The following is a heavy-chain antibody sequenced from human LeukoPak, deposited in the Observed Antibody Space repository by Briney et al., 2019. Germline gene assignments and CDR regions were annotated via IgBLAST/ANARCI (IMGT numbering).Heavy chain of an antibody. CDR3: ARRIVVLDAFDI. Sequence: KSSQTLSLTCTVSGGSISSGSYYWSWIRQLAGKGLEWIGRIYTSGSTNYNPSLKSRVTISVDTSKNQFSLKLSSVTAADTAVYYCARRIVVLDAFDIWGQGTMVTVSS. CDR1: GGSISSGSYY. CDR2: IYTSGST. V-gene: IGHV4-61*02. J-gene: IGHJ3*02. D-gene: IGHD3-22*01.